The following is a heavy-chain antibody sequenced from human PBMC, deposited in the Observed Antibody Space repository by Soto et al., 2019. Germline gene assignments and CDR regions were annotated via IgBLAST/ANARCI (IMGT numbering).Heavy chain of an antibody. V-gene: IGHV3-33*01. CDR2: IWYDGSNK. D-gene: IGHD3-9*01. J-gene: IGHJ6*02. CDR1: GFTFSSYG. Sequence: GGSLRLSCAASGFTFSSYGMHWVRQAPGKGLEWVAVIWYDGSNKYYAGPVKGRFTISRDNSKNTLYLQMNSLRAEDTAVYYCARTYYDILTGPAEGMDVWGQGTTVTVSS. CDR3: ARTYYDILTGPAEGMDV.